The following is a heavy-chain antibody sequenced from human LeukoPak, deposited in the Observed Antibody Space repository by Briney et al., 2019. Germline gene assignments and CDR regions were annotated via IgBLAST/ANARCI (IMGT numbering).Heavy chain of an antibody. CDR2: ISSSSSYI. D-gene: IGHD4-17*01. CDR3: ARVLYGANYYYYMGV. V-gene: IGHV3-21*01. J-gene: IGHJ6*03. Sequence: XXXVRXAPGKXLEWVXSISSSSSYIYYADSVKGRFTISRDNAKNSLCLQMNSLRAEDTAVYYCARVLYGANYYYYMGVWGKGTTVTVSS.